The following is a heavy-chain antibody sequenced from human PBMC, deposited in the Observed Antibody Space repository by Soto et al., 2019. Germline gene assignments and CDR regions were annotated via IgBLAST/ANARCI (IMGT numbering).Heavy chain of an antibody. V-gene: IGHV1-3*01. D-gene: IGHD2-15*01. CDR3: ARGVGYCSGGSCYSWFDP. J-gene: IGHJ5*02. Sequence: KFQGRVTITRDTSASTAYMELSSLRSEDTAVYYCARGVGYCSGGSCYSWFDPWGQGTLVTVSS.